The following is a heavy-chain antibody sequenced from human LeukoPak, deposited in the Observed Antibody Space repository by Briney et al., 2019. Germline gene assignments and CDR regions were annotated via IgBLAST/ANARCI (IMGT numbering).Heavy chain of an antibody. CDR1: GYTFTVYY. Sequence: GASVTVSFKPSGYTFTVYYIHWVRQAPGQGLEWMGWINPSSGGTNYPQNFQGRVTMTRDTSLSTAYMEVSGLRSDDTAVYYCARGVVAATFYYYMDVWGKGTTVTVSS. V-gene: IGHV1-2*02. CDR2: INPSSGGT. D-gene: IGHD2-15*01. J-gene: IGHJ6*03. CDR3: ARGVVAATFYYYMDV.